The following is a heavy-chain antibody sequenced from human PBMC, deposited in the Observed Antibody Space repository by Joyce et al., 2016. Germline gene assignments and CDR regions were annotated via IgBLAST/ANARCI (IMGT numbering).Heavy chain of an antibody. CDR1: GYTFSADY. D-gene: IGHD3-22*01. J-gene: IGHJ4*02. CDR3: ARSYSYDTNYYFFY. V-gene: IGHV1-2*02. Sequence: QVHLVQSGTEVKKPGASVKVSCKASGYTFSADYIHWVRQAPVQGLEWMGWTNPNGGGTYFAQKFGGRVTMTSDTSISTTYMELSRLRSDDTAVYYCARSYSYDTNYYFFYWGQGTLVTVSS. CDR2: TNPNGGGT.